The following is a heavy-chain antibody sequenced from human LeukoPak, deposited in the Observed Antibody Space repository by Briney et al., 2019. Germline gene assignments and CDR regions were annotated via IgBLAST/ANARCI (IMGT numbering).Heavy chain of an antibody. D-gene: IGHD3-22*01. Sequence: GGSLRLSCAASGFTFDDYAMHWVRQAPGKGLEWVSGISWNSGSIGYADSVKGRFTISRDNAKNSLYLQMNSLRAEDTALYYCHYYDSSGRDDAFDIWGQGTTVTVSS. CDR1: GFTFDDYA. J-gene: IGHJ3*02. CDR3: HYYDSSGRDDAFDI. CDR2: ISWNSGSI. V-gene: IGHV3-9*01.